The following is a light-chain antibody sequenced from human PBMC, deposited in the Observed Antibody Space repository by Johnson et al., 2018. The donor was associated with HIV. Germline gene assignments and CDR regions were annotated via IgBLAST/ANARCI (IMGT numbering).Light chain of an antibody. V-gene: IGLV1-51*02. Sequence: QLVLTQPPSVSAAPGQKVTISCSGSSSNIGNNYVSWYQQLPGTAPKLLIYENNKRPSGIPDRFSGSKSGTSATLGITGLQTGDEADYYCGTWDSGLLADVFGTGTKVTVL. J-gene: IGLJ1*01. CDR3: GTWDSGLLADV. CDR2: ENN. CDR1: SSNIGNNY.